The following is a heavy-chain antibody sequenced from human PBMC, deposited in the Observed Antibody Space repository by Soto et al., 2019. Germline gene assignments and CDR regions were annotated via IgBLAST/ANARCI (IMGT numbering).Heavy chain of an antibody. D-gene: IGHD1-1*01. CDR2: ISYDGINK. CDR1: GFTFSSYG. J-gene: IGHJ4*02. V-gene: IGHV3-30*18. CDR3: AKSMYNWNDGFFDY. Sequence: PGGSLRLSCAASGFTFSSYGMHWVRQAPGKGLEWVAIISYDGINKYYANSVKGRFTIPRDNSKNTLYLQMNSLRAEDTAVYYCAKSMYNWNDGFFDYWGQGTLVTVSS.